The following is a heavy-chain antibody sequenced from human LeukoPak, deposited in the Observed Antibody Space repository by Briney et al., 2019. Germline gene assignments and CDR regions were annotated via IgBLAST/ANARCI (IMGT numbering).Heavy chain of an antibody. CDR3: ATDSATVVTTDAFDI. V-gene: IGHV3-21*01. D-gene: IGHD4-23*01. CDR1: GFTFSSYS. J-gene: IGHJ3*02. CDR2: ISSSSSYI. Sequence: GGTLRLSCAASGFTFSSYSMNWVRQAPGKGLEWVSSISSSSSYIYYADSVKGRFTISRDNAKNSLYLQMTSLRAEDTAVYYCATDSATVVTTDAFDIWGQGTMVTVSS.